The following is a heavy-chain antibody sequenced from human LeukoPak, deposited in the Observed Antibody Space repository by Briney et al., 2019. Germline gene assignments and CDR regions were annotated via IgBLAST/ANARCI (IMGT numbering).Heavy chain of an antibody. V-gene: IGHV3-23*01. CDR3: AMRYGDYVVN. J-gene: IGHJ4*02. CDR2: ISGSGGST. D-gene: IGHD4-17*01. CDR1: GFTFSNYA. Sequence: PGASLRLSCAASGFTFSNYAMSWVRQAPGKGLEWVSTISGSGGSTFYADSVKGRFTISRDNSKNTLYLQMNSLRAEDTAVYYCAMRYGDYVVNWGQGTLVTVSS.